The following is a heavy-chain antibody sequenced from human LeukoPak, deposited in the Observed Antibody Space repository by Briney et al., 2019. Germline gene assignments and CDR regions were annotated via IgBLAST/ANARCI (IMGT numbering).Heavy chain of an antibody. V-gene: IGHV3-7*01. CDR1: GFTFSSYW. Sequence: GGSLRLSCAASGFTFSSYWMSWVRQAPGEGLEWVANIKQDGSEKYYLDSVKGRFTISRENAKNSLSLQMNSLRAEDTAVYYCARDLSSGWVFDYWGQGTLVTVSS. J-gene: IGHJ4*02. D-gene: IGHD6-19*01. CDR2: IKQDGSEK. CDR3: ARDLSSGWVFDY.